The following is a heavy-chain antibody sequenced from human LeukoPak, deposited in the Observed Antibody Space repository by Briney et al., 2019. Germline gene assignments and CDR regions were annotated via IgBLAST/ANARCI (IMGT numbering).Heavy chain of an antibody. CDR3: AKDSAGLDYYLDY. CDR1: GFTFNNYA. CDR2: ISYDGSRK. V-gene: IGHV3-30*18. D-gene: IGHD1-14*01. J-gene: IGHJ4*02. Sequence: PGGSLRLSCAASGFTFNNYAMHWVRQAPGKGLEWVAVISYDGSRKYHADSVKGRFTISRDNSKNTLYLQMNSLRAEDTALYYCAKDSAGLDYYLDYWGQGTLVTVSS.